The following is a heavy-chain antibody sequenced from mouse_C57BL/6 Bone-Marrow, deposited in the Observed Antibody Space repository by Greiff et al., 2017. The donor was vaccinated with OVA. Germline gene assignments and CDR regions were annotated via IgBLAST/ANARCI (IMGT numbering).Heavy chain of an antibody. CDR3: ARGPYGNYFY. CDR1: GYTFTSYW. Sequence: VQLQQSGAELVRPGTSVKLSCKASGYTFTSYWMHWVKQRPGQGLEWIGVIDPSDSYTNYNQKFKGKATLTVDTSSSTAYMQLSSLTSEDSAVYYCARGPYGNYFYWGQGTLVTVSA. D-gene: IGHD2-1*01. V-gene: IGHV1-59*01. J-gene: IGHJ3*01. CDR2: IDPSDSYT.